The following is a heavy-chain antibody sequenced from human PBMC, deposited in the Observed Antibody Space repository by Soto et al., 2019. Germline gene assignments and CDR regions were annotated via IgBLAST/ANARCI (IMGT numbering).Heavy chain of an antibody. V-gene: IGHV4-39*07. CDR1: GGFVSSSSYS. J-gene: IGHJ6*02. D-gene: IGHD3-9*01. Sequence: SETLSLTCSVSGGFVSSSSYSWGWIRQSPGKGLEWIGTMYSSENTYYNPSLLSRVTISVDTSKNQFSLKLSSVTAADTAVYYCARGRHILTGYYRDLNYGMDVWGQGTTVTVSS. CDR2: MYSSENT. CDR3: ARGRHILTGYYRDLNYGMDV.